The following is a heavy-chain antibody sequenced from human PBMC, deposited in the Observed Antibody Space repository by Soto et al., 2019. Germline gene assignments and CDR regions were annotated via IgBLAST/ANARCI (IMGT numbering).Heavy chain of an antibody. D-gene: IGHD1-26*01. J-gene: IGHJ4*02. CDR2: IGGSGGSI. V-gene: IGHV3-48*02. Sequence: EVQLVESGGGLVQTGGSLRLSCAASGFTFSTFSMNWVRQAPGKGLKWLSYIGGSGGSISYADSVKGRFTISRDNGKNTLYLQMSSLRDEDTAVYYCARDLAWAFDSWGQGALVTVSS. CDR1: GFTFSTFS. CDR3: ARDLAWAFDS.